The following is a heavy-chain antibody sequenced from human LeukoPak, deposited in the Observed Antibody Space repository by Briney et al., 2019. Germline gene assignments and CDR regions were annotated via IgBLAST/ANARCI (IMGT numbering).Heavy chain of an antibody. J-gene: IGHJ6*01. V-gene: IGHV4-59*12. CDR3: ARPIYCSATRCTGAMDV. CDR2: IYYSGST. Sequence: PSETLSLTCTVSGGSISSYYWSWIRQPPGKGLEWIGYIYYSGSTNYNPSLKSRATIAVDRAKNQFSLKLSSVTAADTAVYFCARPIYCSATRCTGAMDVWGQGTTVVVS. D-gene: IGHD6-19*01. CDR1: GGSISSYY.